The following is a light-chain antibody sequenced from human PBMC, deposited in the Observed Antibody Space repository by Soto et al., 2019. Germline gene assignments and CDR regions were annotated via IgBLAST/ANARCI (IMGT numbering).Light chain of an antibody. J-gene: IGLJ1*01. CDR3: SSYTTSTTDV. Sequence: QSALTQPASVSGSPGQSIAISCTGTSSDIGGYNYVSWYQQRPGKAPKLIIYDVSNRPSGISTRFSGSKSGNTASLTISGLQAEDEADYHCSSYTTSTTDVFGTATKVTVL. CDR2: DVS. V-gene: IGLV2-14*03. CDR1: SSDIGGYNY.